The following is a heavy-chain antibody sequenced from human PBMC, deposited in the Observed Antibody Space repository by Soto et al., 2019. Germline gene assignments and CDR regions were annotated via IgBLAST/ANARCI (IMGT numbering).Heavy chain of an antibody. Sequence: QVQLVQSGAEVKKPGASVKVSCKASGYTFTSYGISWVRQAPGQGLEWMGWISAYTGNKKYAQKLQCRVTMTTDTSTSTAYVELRSLRSDDTAVYYCARDAAIGMNDYWGQGTLVTVSS. CDR3: ARDAAIGMNDY. D-gene: IGHD1-20*01. V-gene: IGHV1-18*01. J-gene: IGHJ4*02. CDR1: GYTFTSYG. CDR2: ISAYTGNK.